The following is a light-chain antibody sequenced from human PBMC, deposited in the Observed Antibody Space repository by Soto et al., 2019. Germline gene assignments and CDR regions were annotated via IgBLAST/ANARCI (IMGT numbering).Light chain of an antibody. Sequence: QSALTQPPSASGSPGQSVTISCTGTSSDVGGYNYVSWYQQLPGKAPKLMIYEISKRPSGVPDRFSGSKSGNTASLTVSGLQAEDEADYYCSSYVGSNRVFGGGTKLTVL. CDR2: EIS. V-gene: IGLV2-8*01. CDR1: SSDVGGYNY. CDR3: SSYVGSNRV. J-gene: IGLJ3*02.